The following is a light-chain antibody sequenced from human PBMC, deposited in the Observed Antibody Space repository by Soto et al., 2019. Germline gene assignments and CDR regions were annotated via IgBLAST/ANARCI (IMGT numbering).Light chain of an antibody. CDR2: DAS. V-gene: IGKV3-11*01. CDR3: QQRSNWPPLT. J-gene: IGKJ4*01. CDR1: QSVSSY. Sequence: EIVLTQSPVTLSSSPGERATLSCRASQSVSSYLAWYQQKPGQAPRLLIYDASNRATDTPARFSGSGSGTDFTLTISNLEPEDFAVYYCQQRSNWPPLTFGGGTKVDIK.